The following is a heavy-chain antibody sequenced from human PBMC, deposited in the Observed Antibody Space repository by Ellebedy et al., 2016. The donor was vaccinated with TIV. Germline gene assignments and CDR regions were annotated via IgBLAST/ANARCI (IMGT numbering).Heavy chain of an antibody. J-gene: IGHJ6*02. CDR1: GFTLSSYS. D-gene: IGHD6-19*01. Sequence: PGGSLRLSCAASGFTLSSYSMNWVRQAPGRGLEWVSYISSGSSSIYYADSVKGRFTITRDNDKNLLYLQMSSLRVEDTAVYYCARDFRQWLAQGDALDVWGQGTTVTVSS. CDR3: ARDFRQWLAQGDALDV. CDR2: ISSGSSSI. V-gene: IGHV3-48*01.